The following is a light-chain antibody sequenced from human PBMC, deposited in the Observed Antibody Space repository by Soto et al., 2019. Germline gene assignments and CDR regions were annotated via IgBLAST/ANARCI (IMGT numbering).Light chain of an antibody. CDR2: GTS. CDR3: QQYGSSPWWT. CDR1: QSISSSY. V-gene: IGKV3-20*01. Sequence: EIVLAQSPGTLSLSPGERATLSCRVSQSISSSYLAWYQLKPGQAPRLLIYGTSSRATGIPDRFSGSGSGTDFTLTISRLEPEDFAVYYCQQYGSSPWWTCGQGTKVEIK. J-gene: IGKJ1*01.